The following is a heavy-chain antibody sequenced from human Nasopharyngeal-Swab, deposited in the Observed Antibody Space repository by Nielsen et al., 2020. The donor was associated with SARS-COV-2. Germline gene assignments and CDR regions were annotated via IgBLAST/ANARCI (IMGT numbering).Heavy chain of an antibody. CDR1: GYPFTSYA. Sequence: ASVKVSCKASGYPFTSYALHWVRQAPGQRLEWMGWINVGEDSPRYSQNFQGRITITRDTSATTAYMELSSLTPEDTAVYYCARVSSDQWLESYFDYWGQGTLVTVSS. CDR2: INVGEDSP. V-gene: IGHV1-3*01. D-gene: IGHD6-19*01. CDR3: ARVSSDQWLESYFDY. J-gene: IGHJ4*02.